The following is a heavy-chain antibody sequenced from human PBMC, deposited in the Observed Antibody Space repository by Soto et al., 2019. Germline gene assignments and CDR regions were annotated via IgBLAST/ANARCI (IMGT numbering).Heavy chain of an antibody. CDR1: GFTFSSYE. V-gene: IGHV3-48*03. D-gene: IGHD4-4*01. J-gene: IGHJ4*02. Sequence: PGGSLRLSCAASGFTFSSYEMNWVRQAPGKGLEWVSYISSSGSTIYYADSVKGRFTISRDNAKNSLYLQMNSLRAEDTAVYYCVRDHDYSNYIDYWGQGTLVTVSS. CDR2: ISSSGSTI. CDR3: VRDHDYSNYIDY.